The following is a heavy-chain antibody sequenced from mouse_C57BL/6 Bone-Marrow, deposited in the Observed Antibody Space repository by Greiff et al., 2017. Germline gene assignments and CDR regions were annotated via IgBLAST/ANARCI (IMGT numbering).Heavy chain of an antibody. D-gene: IGHD2-13*01. Sequence: VQLQQSGAELVRPGTSVTMSCKASGYTFTNYWIGWGKQRPGHGLEWIGDIYPGGGYTNYNEKFTGKGTLTADNSSSTAYMQFRNLTAEDSAICYCARGDPYAMGYWGQGASVTVAS. V-gene: IGHV1-63*01. J-gene: IGHJ4*01. CDR1: GYTFTNYW. CDR2: IYPGGGYT. CDR3: ARGDPYAMGY.